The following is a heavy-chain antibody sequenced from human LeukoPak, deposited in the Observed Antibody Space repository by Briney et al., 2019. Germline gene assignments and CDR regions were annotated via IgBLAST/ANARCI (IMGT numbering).Heavy chain of an antibody. CDR3: ARELRITMVRGSNAFDI. J-gene: IGHJ3*02. CDR2: IKQDGSEK. V-gene: IGHV3-7*01. CDR1: GFTFSSYW. D-gene: IGHD3-10*01. Sequence: GGSLRLSCAASGFTFSSYWMSWVRQAPGKGLEWVANIKQDGSEKYYVDSVKGRFTISRDNAKNSLYLQMNSLRAEDTAVYYCARELRITMVRGSNAFDIWGQGTMVTVSS.